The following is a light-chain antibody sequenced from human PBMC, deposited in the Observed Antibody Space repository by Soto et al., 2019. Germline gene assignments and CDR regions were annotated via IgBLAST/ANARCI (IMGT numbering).Light chain of an antibody. Sequence: VLTQPASVSGSPGQSITISCSGTSSDIGTYDHVAWFQQFPGKTPKLMIYSVSNRPSGVSYRFSGSKSGNTASLTISGLQAEDEADYYCISYTVSRSYVFGTGTKVTVL. CDR2: SVS. CDR1: SSDIGTYDH. CDR3: ISYTVSRSYV. J-gene: IGLJ1*01. V-gene: IGLV2-14*01.